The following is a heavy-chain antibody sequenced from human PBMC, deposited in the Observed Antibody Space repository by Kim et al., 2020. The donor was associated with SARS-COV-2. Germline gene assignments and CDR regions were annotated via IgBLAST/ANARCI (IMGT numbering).Heavy chain of an antibody. J-gene: IGHJ4*02. CDR1: GYSFTSYW. CDR2: IDPSDSYT. CDR3: ARLVYDYGDYAGFDY. D-gene: IGHD4-17*01. Sequence: GESLKISCKGSGYSFTSYWISWVRQMPGKGLEWMGRIDPSDSYTNYSPSFQGHVTISADKSISTAYLQWSSLKASDTAMYYCARLVYDYGDYAGFDYWGQGTLVTVSS. V-gene: IGHV5-10-1*01.